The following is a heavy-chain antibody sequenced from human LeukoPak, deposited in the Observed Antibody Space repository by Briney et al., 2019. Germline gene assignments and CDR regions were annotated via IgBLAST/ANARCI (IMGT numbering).Heavy chain of an antibody. V-gene: IGHV3-30*18. CDR3: AKDSGGAVGTGWFDP. CDR2: ISYDGSNK. J-gene: IGHJ5*02. D-gene: IGHD6-19*01. Sequence: GGSLRLSCSASGFSFSSQTMNWVRQAPGKGLEWVAVISYDGSNKYYADSVKGRFTISRDNSKNTLYLQMNSLRAEDTAVYYCAKDSGGAVGTGWFDPWGQGTLVTVSS. CDR1: GFSFSSQT.